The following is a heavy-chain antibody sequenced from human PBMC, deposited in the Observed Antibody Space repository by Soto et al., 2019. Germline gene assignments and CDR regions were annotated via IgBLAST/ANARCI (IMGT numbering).Heavy chain of an antibody. CDR2: IYYSGST. D-gene: IGHD3-22*01. Sequence: SETLSLTCTVSGGSISSGDYYWSWIRQPPGKGLEWIGYIYYSGSTYYNPSLKSRVTISVDTSKNQFSLKLSSVTAADTALYYCAREVYYDSSGYHNWFDPWGQGTLVTVSS. J-gene: IGHJ5*02. CDR1: GGSISSGDYY. CDR3: AREVYYDSSGYHNWFDP. V-gene: IGHV4-30-4*01.